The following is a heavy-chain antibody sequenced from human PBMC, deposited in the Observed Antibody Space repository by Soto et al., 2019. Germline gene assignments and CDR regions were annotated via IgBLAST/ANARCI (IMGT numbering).Heavy chain of an antibody. J-gene: IGHJ3*02. CDR1: GYTLTELS. CDR3: ATTYYYDSSGYFYAFDI. CDR2: FDPEDGET. V-gene: IGHV1-24*01. D-gene: IGHD3-22*01. Sequence: RASVKVSCKVSGYTLTELSMHWVRQAPGKGLEWMGGFDPEDGETIYAQKFQGRVTMTEDTSTDTAYMELSSLRSEDTAVYYCATTYYYDSSGYFYAFDIWGQGTMVTVSS.